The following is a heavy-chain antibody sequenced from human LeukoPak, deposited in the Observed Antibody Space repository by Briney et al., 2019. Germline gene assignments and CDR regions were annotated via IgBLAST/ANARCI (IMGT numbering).Heavy chain of an antibody. CDR1: GGSITSYY. J-gene: IGHJ1*01. CDR2: ISYSGST. V-gene: IGHV4-59*01. Sequence: SETLSLTCTVSGGSITSYYWSWIRQPPGKGLEWIAYISYSGSTNSNPSLKSRVTISVDTSKNQFSLRLASVTAADTAVYYCARSYSSTWYGDFQHWGQGALVTVSS. CDR3: ARSYSSTWYGDFQH. D-gene: IGHD6-13*01.